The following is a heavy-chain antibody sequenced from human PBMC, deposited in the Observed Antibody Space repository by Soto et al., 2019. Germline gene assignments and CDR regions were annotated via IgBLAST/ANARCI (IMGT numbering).Heavy chain of an antibody. D-gene: IGHD3-9*01. Sequence: EVELVESGGGLVQPGGSLRLSCAATGCMFSSYWMTWVRQAPGQGLEWVANINQNGSERYYVDSVEGRFTISRDNAKNSVFLQMENLRVEDTAMYYCATDILDFWGQGTLVSVSS. CDR3: ATDILDF. CDR2: INQNGSER. V-gene: IGHV3-7*05. J-gene: IGHJ4*02. CDR1: GCMFSSYW.